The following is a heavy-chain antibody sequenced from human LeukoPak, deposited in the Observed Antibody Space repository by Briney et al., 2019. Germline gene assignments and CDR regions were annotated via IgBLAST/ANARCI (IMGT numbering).Heavy chain of an antibody. CDR3: AKDRDSSCYFHFDY. V-gene: IGHV3-33*06. CDR1: GFTFSSYG. CDR2: IWYDGSNK. J-gene: IGHJ4*02. D-gene: IGHD3-22*01. Sequence: GRSLRLSCAASGFTFSSYGMHWVRQAPGKGLEWVAVIWYDGSNKYYADSVKGRFTISRDNSKNTLYLQMNSLRAEDTAVYYCAKDRDSSCYFHFDYWGQGTLVTVSS.